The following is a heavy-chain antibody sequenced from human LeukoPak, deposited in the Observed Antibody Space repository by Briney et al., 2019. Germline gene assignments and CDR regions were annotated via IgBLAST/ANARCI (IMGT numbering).Heavy chain of an antibody. J-gene: IGHJ3*02. CDR3: AKDWAFDI. Sequence: GGSLRLSCAASGFTFISYAMNWVRQAPGKGLEWVAAISGSGGSTYYADSVKGPFTISRDNSKNTLYLQMNSLRAEDTAVYYCAKDWAFDIWGQGTMVTVSS. V-gene: IGHV3-23*01. CDR1: GFTFISYA. CDR2: ISGSGGST.